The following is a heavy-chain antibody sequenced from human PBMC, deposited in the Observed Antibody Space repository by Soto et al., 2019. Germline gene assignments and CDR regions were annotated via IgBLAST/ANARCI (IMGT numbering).Heavy chain of an antibody. Sequence: QVTLKESGPVLVKPTETLTLTCTVSGFSLSNARMGVSWIRQPPGKALEWLAHIFSNDEKSYSTSLKSRLTIXXXTXXSQVVLTMTNMDPVDTATYYCARIRWVRGYCSGGSCYWLDYWGQGTLVTVSS. D-gene: IGHD2-15*01. CDR3: ARIRWVRGYCSGGSCYWLDY. CDR2: IFSNDEK. CDR1: GFSLSNARMG. J-gene: IGHJ4*02. V-gene: IGHV2-26*01.